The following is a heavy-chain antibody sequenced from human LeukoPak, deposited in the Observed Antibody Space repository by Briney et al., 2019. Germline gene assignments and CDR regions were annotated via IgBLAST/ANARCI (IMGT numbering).Heavy chain of an antibody. D-gene: IGHD5-12*01. CDR3: ARDRWLGY. CDR2: IYYSGST. CDR1: GGSISSYF. V-gene: IGHV4-59*01. J-gene: IGHJ4*02. Sequence: PSETLSLTCTVSGGSISSYFWSWVRQPPGKGLEWIGYIYYSGSTNYNPSLKSRVTISVDTSKNQSSLKLASVTTADPAVYYCARDRWLGYWGQGTLVTVSS.